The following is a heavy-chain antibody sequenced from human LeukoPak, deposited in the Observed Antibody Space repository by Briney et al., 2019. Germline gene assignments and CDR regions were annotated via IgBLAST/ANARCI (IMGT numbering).Heavy chain of an antibody. J-gene: IGHJ6*03. D-gene: IGHD3-10*01. Sequence: ASVTVSCKASVYSFTAYYIHWVRQAPGQGLAWMPWINPNSGGTKSEQNFQGRVTITRDTSVNTVYMELSRLTSDDTAVYYCARGPGSSGSYWGAKNSCSMDVWGRGTTVTVS. CDR2: INPNSGGT. V-gene: IGHV1-2*02. CDR3: ARGPGSSGSYWGAKNSCSMDV. CDR1: VYSFTAYY.